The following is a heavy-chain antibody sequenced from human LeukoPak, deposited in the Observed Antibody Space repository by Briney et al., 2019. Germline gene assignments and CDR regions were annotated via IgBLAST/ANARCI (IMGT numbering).Heavy chain of an antibody. D-gene: IGHD1-26*01. CDR1: GGAISSYY. CDR3: ARWEYYYYGMDV. Sequence: PSETLSLTCTVSGGAISSYYWSWIRQPPGKGLEWIGYIYYSGSTNYNPSLKSRVTISVDTSKNQFSLKLSSVTAADTAVYYCARWEYYYYGMDVWGQGTTVTVSS. V-gene: IGHV4-59*08. CDR2: IYYSGST. J-gene: IGHJ6*02.